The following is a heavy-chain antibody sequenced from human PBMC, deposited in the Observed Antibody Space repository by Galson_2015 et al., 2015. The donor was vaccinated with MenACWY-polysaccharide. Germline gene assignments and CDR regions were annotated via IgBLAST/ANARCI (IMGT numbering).Heavy chain of an antibody. CDR2: ITGSGDGA. V-gene: IGHV3-23*01. CDR1: GFTFSNYA. J-gene: IGHJ4*02. CDR3: ARVQGGYSNDWHHPYYFDY. D-gene: IGHD6-13*01. Sequence: SLRLSCAASGFTFSNYAMSWVRQTPGEGLEWVSTITGSGDGAFYGDSVKGRFTTSRDNSKNTLYLHMNSLRVEDTAVYYCARVQGGYSNDWHHPYYFDYWGQGTLVTVSS.